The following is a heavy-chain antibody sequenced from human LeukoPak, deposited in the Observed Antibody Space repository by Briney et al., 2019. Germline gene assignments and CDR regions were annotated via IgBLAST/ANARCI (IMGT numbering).Heavy chain of an antibody. Sequence: SETLSLTCTVSGGSISSSSYYWGWIRQPPGKGLEWIGSIYYSGNTYYNPSLKSRVTISVDTSKNQFSLKLSSLTAADTAVYYCASHSGYYSDYWGQGTLVTVSS. CDR1: GGSISSSSYY. V-gene: IGHV4-39*01. CDR2: IYYSGNT. D-gene: IGHD3-22*01. J-gene: IGHJ4*02. CDR3: ASHSGYYSDY.